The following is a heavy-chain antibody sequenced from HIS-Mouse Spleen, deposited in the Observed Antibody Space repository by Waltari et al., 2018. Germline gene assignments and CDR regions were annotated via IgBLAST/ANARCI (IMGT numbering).Heavy chain of an antibody. V-gene: IGHV3-9*01. J-gene: IGHJ4*02. CDR1: GFTLVDIA. CDR2: ISWNSGSI. D-gene: IGHD5-18*01. CDR3: AKEGRGYSYGYEGFDY. Sequence: EVQLVESGGGWVQPGRSLRLYCAASGFTLVDIAMHWVRPAPGTGLEWVSGISWNSGSIGYADSVKGRFTISRDNAKNSLYLQMNSLRAEDTALYYCAKEGRGYSYGYEGFDYWGQGTLVTVSS.